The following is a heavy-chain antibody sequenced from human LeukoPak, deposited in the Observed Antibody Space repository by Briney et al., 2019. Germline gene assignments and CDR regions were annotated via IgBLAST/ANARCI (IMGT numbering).Heavy chain of an antibody. D-gene: IGHD3-22*01. CDR2: IYTSGST. V-gene: IGHV4-61*02. CDR3: ARVGSLNDSSGYYTIWIDY. Sequence: PSQTLSLTCTVSGGSISSGSYYWSWIRQPAGKGLEWIGRIYTSGSTNYNPSLKSRVTISVDTSKNQFSLKLSSVTAADTAVYYCARVGSLNDSSGYYTIWIDYWGQGTLVTVSS. J-gene: IGHJ4*02. CDR1: GGSISSGSYY.